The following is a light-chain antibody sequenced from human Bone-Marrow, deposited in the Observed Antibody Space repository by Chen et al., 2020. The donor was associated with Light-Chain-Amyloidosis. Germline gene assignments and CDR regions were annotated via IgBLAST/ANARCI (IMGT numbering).Light chain of an antibody. V-gene: IGLV6-57*01. CDR3: QSYQGSSQGV. J-gene: IGLJ3*02. Sequence: NFMLTQPHSVSESPGKTVIISCTRSSGSIATNYVQWYQQRPGSSPTTVIYEDDQRPSGVPDRFSGSIDRTSNSASLTVSGLKTEDEADYYCQSYQGSSQGVFGGGTKLTVL. CDR2: EDD. CDR1: SGSIATNY.